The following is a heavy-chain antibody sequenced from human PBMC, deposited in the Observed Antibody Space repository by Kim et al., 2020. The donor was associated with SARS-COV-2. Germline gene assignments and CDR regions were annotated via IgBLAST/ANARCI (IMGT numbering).Heavy chain of an antibody. CDR3: AKDPVRRYYDFWSGYLGWFDP. V-gene: IGHV3-23*01. D-gene: IGHD3-3*01. Sequence: FTISRDNAKNTLYLQMNSLRAEDTAVYYCAKDPVRRYYDFWSGYLGWFDPWGQGTLVTVSS. J-gene: IGHJ5*02.